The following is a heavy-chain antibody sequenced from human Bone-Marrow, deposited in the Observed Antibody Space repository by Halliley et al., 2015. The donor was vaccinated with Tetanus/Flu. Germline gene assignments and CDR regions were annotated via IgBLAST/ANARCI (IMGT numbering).Heavy chain of an antibody. Sequence: IGNIYNRGSPGHTPPLKSRVSISVDTSKNQFSLRLSSVTAADTAVYYCATSARGGNSLDYWGQGTLVTVSS. V-gene: IGHV4-59*01. D-gene: IGHD3-10*01. CDR2: IYNRGSP. CDR3: ATSARGGNSLDY. J-gene: IGHJ4*02.